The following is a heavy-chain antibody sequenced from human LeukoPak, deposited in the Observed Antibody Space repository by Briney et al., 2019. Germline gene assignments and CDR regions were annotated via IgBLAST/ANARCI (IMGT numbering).Heavy chain of an antibody. CDR3: GRLSLEVRAIDY. D-gene: IGHD1-1*01. V-gene: IGHV2-70*11. Sequence: SWVRQAPGKGLEWLARIDWDDDKYYNTSLKTRLTISKDTSKNQVVLTMTNMDAADTATYYCGRLSLEVRAIDYWGQGTPVTVSS. J-gene: IGHJ4*02. CDR2: IDWDDDK.